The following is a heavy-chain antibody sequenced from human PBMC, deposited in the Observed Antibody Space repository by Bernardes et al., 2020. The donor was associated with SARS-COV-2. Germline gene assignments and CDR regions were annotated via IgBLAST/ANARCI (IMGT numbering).Heavy chain of an antibody. CDR2: VNHSGST. D-gene: IGHD3-22*01. V-gene: IGHV4-34*01. CDR3: ARGASGINMVLVVIGFSYYFDY. Sequence: SETLSLTCAVYGGSFNDYSWTWIRQAPGKGLEWIGEVNHSGSTKYNPSLRSRVSISVDMSENLFSLKLTSVTAADTAVYFCARGASGINMVLVVIGFSYYFDYWGQGTLVTVSS. CDR1: GGSFNDYS. J-gene: IGHJ4*02.